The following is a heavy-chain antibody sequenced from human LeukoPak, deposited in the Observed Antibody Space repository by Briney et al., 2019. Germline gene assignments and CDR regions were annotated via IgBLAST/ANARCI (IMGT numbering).Heavy chain of an antibody. Sequence: GGSLRLSCAASGFTFSSYAMSWVRQAPGKGLEWVSTIRDSGDSTYYADSVKGRFTISRDNSKNTLYLQMNSLRAEDTAVYYCAKDSAADYGDYRYWGQGTLVTVSS. CDR2: IRDSGDST. J-gene: IGHJ4*02. CDR3: AKDSAADYGDYRY. CDR1: GFTFSSYA. V-gene: IGHV3-23*01. D-gene: IGHD4-17*01.